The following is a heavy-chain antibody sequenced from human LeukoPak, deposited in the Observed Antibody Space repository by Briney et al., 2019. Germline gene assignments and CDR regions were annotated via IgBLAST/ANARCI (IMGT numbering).Heavy chain of an antibody. D-gene: IGHD1-26*01. CDR3: ATNLMGNFDY. CDR1: GFTFSNAW. CDR2: IKSKTDGGTT. V-gene: IGHV3-15*01. J-gene: IGHJ4*02. Sequence: KTGGCVSLACAASGFTFSNAWMNWVRQSPGKGREWVGRIKSKTDGGTTDYAAPVKGRFSISRDDSKNTLYLQMNSLKTEDTAVYYCATNLMGNFDYWGQGTMASVSS.